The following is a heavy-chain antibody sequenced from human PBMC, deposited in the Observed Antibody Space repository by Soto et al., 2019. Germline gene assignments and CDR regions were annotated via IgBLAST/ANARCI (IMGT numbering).Heavy chain of an antibody. CDR1: GGSISSDDYY. V-gene: IGHV4-30-4*01. Sequence: QVQLQESGPRLVKPSQTLSLTCTFSGGSISSDDYYWSWIRQPPGKGPEWVGYISYSGTTDYNPSLKSRIAITLDTSKRQFSLQLSSVTAADTAVYFCARWSGVGVAGMDVWGQGTTVTVSS. CDR2: ISYSGTT. J-gene: IGHJ6*02. D-gene: IGHD3-10*01. CDR3: ARWSGVGVAGMDV.